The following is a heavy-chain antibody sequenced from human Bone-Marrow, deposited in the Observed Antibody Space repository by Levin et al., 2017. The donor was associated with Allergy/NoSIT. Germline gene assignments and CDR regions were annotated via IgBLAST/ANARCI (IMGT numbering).Heavy chain of an antibody. D-gene: IGHD3-3*01. CDR1: GGSFSGYY. V-gene: IGHV4-34*01. J-gene: IGHJ6*03. Sequence: SETLSLTCAVYGGSFSGYYWSWIRQPPGKGLEWIGEINHSGSTNYNPSLKSRVTISVDTSKNQFSLKLSSVTAADTAVYYCARGRVVSITIFGVVIRGSFEHYYYYYMDVWGKGTTVTVSS. CDR2: INHSGST. CDR3: ARGRVVSITIFGVVIRGSFEHYYYYYMDV.